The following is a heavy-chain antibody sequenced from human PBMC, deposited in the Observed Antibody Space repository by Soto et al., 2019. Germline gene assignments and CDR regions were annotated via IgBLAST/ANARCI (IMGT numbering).Heavy chain of an antibody. J-gene: IGHJ4*02. CDR3: ARDPPARARIARPNENPNAYRNDY. CDR1: GFTFSSYS. Sequence: EVQLVESGGGLVKPGGSLRLSCAASGFTFSSYSMNWVRQAPGKGLEWVSSISSSSSYIYYADSVKGRFTISRDNAKNSLYLQMNSLRAEDTAVYYCARDPPARARIARPNENPNAYRNDYWGQGTLVTVSS. D-gene: IGHD6-13*01. CDR2: ISSSSSYI. V-gene: IGHV3-21*01.